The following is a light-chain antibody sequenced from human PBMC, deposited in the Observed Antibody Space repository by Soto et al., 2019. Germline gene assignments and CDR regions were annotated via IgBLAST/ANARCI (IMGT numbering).Light chain of an antibody. CDR3: AAWDDSLSGLYV. Sequence: QSVLTQPPSGSGTPGQRVTISCSGSISNIGSNYVYWYQQLPGTAPKLLIYSNSQRPSGVPDRFSGSKSGTSASLAISGLRSEAEADYYCAAWDDSLSGLYVFGTGTKVTVL. CDR2: SNS. J-gene: IGLJ1*01. CDR1: ISNIGSNY. V-gene: IGLV1-47*02.